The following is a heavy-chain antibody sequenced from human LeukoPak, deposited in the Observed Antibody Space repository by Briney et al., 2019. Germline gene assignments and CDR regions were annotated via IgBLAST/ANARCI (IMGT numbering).Heavy chain of an antibody. J-gene: IGHJ4*02. D-gene: IGHD3-10*01. CDR1: GYIFTDYG. Sequence: GASVKVSCKASGYIFTDYGINWVRQAPGQGLEWMGWINVYNGNSNYAQRVQARVTITRDTSTNTAYMELRSLRSDDTAVYYCARDGNTLSGSYDPFAHWGQGTLVSVSS. CDR2: INVYNGNS. CDR3: ARDGNTLSGSYDPFAH. V-gene: IGHV1-18*01.